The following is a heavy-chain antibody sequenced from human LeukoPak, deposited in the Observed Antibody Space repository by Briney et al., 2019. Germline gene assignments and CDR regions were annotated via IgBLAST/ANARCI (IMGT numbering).Heavy chain of an antibody. D-gene: IGHD5-24*01. Sequence: SVKVSCKASGGTFSSYAISWVRQAPGQGLEWMGGIIPIFGTANYAQKFQGRVTITADESTSTAYMELSSLRSEDTAVYYCARSRGGYSNYYYYGMDVWGQGTAVTVSS. J-gene: IGHJ6*02. V-gene: IGHV1-69*13. CDR2: IIPIFGTA. CDR1: GGTFSSYA. CDR3: ARSRGGYSNYYYYGMDV.